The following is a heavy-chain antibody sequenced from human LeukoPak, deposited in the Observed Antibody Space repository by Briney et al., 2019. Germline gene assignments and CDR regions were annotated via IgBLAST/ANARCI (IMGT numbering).Heavy chain of an antibody. CDR3: AKRGGDYQDI. D-gene: IGHD2-21*02. CDR2: IAYDGSNK. CDR1: AYSFSNYR. V-gene: IGHV3-30*18. Sequence: QPGRSLRLSCGTPAYSFSNYRMQWGRQEPGKGLEWVAGIAYDGSNKYYADSVKGRFTISRDNSKNTLYLQMNSLRAEDTAVYYCAKRGGDYQDIWGQGTMVTVSS. J-gene: IGHJ3*02.